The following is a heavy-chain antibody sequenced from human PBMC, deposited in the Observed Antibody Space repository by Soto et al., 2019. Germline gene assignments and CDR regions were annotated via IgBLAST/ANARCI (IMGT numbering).Heavy chain of an antibody. D-gene: IGHD2-2*01. J-gene: IGHJ6*02. CDR2: IYYSGST. Sequence: SETRSLTCTVSGGSISSYYWSWIRQPPGKGLEWIGYIYYSGSTNYNPSLKSRVTISVDTSKNQFSLKLSSVTAADTAVYYCARQGYCSSTSCQPDVYYYYYGMDVWGQGTTVTV. CDR1: GGSISSYY. CDR3: ARQGYCSSTSCQPDVYYYYYGMDV. V-gene: IGHV4-59*01.